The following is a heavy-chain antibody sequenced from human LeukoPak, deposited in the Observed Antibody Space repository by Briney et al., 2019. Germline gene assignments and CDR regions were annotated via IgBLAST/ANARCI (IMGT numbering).Heavy chain of an antibody. CDR3: ARDAGYDADY. CDR2: INHSGST. CDR1: GGSFSGYY. Sequence: PSETLSLTCAVYGGSFSGYYWSWIRQPPGKGLEWIGEINHSGSTNYNPSLKSRVTISVDTSKNQFSLKLSSVTAADTAVYYCARDAGYDADYWGQGTLVTVSS. V-gene: IGHV4-34*01. J-gene: IGHJ4*02. D-gene: IGHD5-12*01.